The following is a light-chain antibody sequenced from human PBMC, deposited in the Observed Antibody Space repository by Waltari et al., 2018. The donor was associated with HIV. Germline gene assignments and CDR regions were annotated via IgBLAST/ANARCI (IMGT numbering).Light chain of an antibody. CDR3: CSYASSTTLDV. V-gene: IGLV1-44*01. J-gene: IGLJ2*01. Sequence: QSVLTQPPSASGTPGQRVTISCSGGTSNIGSNPVNWYQQVPGTAPKALIYSNSQRPSGVPDRFSGSKSGTSASLAISGLQSEDEADYYCCSYASSTTLDVFGGGTKLTVL. CDR2: SNS. CDR1: TSNIGSNP.